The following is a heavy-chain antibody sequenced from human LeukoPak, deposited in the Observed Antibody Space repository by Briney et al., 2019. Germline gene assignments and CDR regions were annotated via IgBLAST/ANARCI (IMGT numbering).Heavy chain of an antibody. D-gene: IGHD3-10*01. CDR3: ARGHYYGSGSYFGW. CDR2: INPNSGGT. V-gene: IGHV1-2*04. CDR1: GYTFTGYY. J-gene: IGHJ4*02. Sequence: GASVKVSCKASGYTFTGYYMHWVRQASGQGLEWMGWINPNSGGTNYAQKFQGWVTMTRDTSISTAYMELSRLRSDDTAVYYCARGHYYGSGSYFGWWGQGTLVTVSS.